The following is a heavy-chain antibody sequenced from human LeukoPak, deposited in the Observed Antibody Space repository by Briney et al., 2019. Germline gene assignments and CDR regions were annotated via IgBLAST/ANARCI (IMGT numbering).Heavy chain of an antibody. Sequence: GSXXXXNWXXXXXXXXXXGXEWIGEIYHSGSTSYNPSLKSRVTISVDKSKNQFSLKLSSVTAADTAVYYCARGRQLVPFGYWGQGTLVTVSS. D-gene: IGHD6-13*01. J-gene: IGHJ4*02. V-gene: IGHV4-4*02. CDR2: IYHSGST. CDR1: GSXXXXNW. CDR3: ARGRQLVPFGY.